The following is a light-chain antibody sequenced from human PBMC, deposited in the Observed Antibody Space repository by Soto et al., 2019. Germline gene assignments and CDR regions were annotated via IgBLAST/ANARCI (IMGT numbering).Light chain of an antibody. CDR2: SDN. CDR3: AAWDVSLVV. Sequence: QSVLTQPPLASGTPGQRVTISCSGSSSNIGTNTVIWYQQLPGAAPKLLIYSDNQRPSGVPDRFSGSKSGTSASLAISGLQSEDEADYFCAAWDVSLVVFGGGTQLTVL. J-gene: IGLJ2*01. CDR1: SSNIGTNT. V-gene: IGLV1-44*01.